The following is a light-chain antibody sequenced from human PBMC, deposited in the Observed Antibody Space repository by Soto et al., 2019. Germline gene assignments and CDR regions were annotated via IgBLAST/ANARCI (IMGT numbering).Light chain of an antibody. CDR2: DAS. CDR1: QTVIASY. V-gene: IGKV3-20*01. Sequence: VLTQSPGTLSLSPGERATLSCRASQTVIASYLAWYQQKPGQSPRLLIYDASIRATGIPDRFSGSGAGTDFTLSIDRLEPEDFAVYFCQQYGGSRWTFGQGTKVEV. J-gene: IGKJ1*01. CDR3: QQYGGSRWT.